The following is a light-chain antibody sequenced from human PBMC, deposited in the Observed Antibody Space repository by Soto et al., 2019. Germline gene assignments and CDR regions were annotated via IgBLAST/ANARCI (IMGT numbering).Light chain of an antibody. J-gene: IGKJ1*01. CDR2: AAS. CDR3: QQSYSISWT. CDR1: QSISSY. V-gene: IGKV1-39*01. Sequence: DIQMTQSPSSLSASVGARVTITCRASQSISSYLNWYQQKPGKAPKLLIYAASSLQSGVPSRFSGSGSGTDFTLTISSLQPEDFATYYCQQSYSISWTFGQGTKVEIK.